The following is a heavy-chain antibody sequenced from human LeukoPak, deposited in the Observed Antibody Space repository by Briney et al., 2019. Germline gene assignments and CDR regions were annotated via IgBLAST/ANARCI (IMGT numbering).Heavy chain of an antibody. D-gene: IGHD2-15*01. CDR3: ARYSYKHDC. CDR1: GFTFSHYW. V-gene: IGHV3-7*01. Sequence: PGRSLRLSCAASGFTFSHYWMTWVRQAPGKGLEWVANMKEDGSQETYVDSVKGRFTISRDNAKNSLYLQMNNVRAEDTAVYYCARYSYKHDCWGQGTLVTVSS. J-gene: IGHJ4*02. CDR2: MKEDGSQE.